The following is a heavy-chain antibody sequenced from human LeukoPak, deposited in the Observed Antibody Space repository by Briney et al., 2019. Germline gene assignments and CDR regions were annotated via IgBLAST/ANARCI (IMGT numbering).Heavy chain of an antibody. V-gene: IGHV3-11*05. J-gene: IGHJ3*01. Sequence: PGGSLRLSCAASGFTFSDYFMSWIRQAPGKGLEWVSYISSSSDYANYADSVKGRFTISRDNARNALYLQMNSLRAEDTAVYLCVRVGYYDFWGQGTMVTVSS. CDR1: GFTFSDYF. CDR3: VRVGYYDF. CDR2: ISSSSDYA. D-gene: IGHD2-8*01.